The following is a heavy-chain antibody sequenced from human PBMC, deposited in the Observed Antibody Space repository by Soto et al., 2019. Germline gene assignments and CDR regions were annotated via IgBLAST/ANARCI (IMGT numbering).Heavy chain of an antibody. CDR2: VIYDGSSK. V-gene: IGHV3-30*09. J-gene: IGHJ3*02. CDR1: GFIFSDFA. D-gene: IGHD2-21*02. Sequence: QVQVVESGGGVVQPARSLRLSCAGAGFIFSDFAMHWVRQSPGKGLEWVAGVIYDGSSKFYADSVKGRFAISRDNSKNTLYLQMDSLGPEDTAVYYCARENRDFDIWGQGTMVTVSS. CDR3: ARENRDFDI.